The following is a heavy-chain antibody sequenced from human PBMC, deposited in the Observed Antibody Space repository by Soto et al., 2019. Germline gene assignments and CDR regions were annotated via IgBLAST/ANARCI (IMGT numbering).Heavy chain of an antibody. J-gene: IGHJ4*02. CDR2: IYYSGST. V-gene: IGHV4-59*01. D-gene: IGHD6-13*01. Sequence: PSETLSLTCTVSGGSISSYYWSWIRQPPGKGLEWIGYIYYSGSTNYNPSLKSRVSISVDTSKNQFSLKLSSVTAADTAVYYCARDLKGSTCYDYWGQETLVTVSS. CDR1: GGSISSYY. CDR3: ARDLKGSTCYDY.